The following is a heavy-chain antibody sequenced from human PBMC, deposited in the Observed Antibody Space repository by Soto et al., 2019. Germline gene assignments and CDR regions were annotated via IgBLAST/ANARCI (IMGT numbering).Heavy chain of an antibody. J-gene: IGHJ6*02. Sequence: ASVKVSCKASGYTFTGYYMHWVRQAPGQGLEWMGWINPNSGGTNYAQKFQGWVTMTRDTSISTAYMELSRLRSDDTAVYYCARYAGSAYYSGMYVCGQGTTVTVSS. CDR3: ARYAGSAYYSGMYV. D-gene: IGHD3-10*01. V-gene: IGHV1-2*04. CDR2: INPNSGGT. CDR1: GYTFTGYY.